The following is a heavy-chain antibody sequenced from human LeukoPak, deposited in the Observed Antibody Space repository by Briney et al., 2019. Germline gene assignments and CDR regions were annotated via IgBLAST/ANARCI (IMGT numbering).Heavy chain of an antibody. CDR1: GFTVSSNY. CDR3: ARDPPHGMDV. V-gene: IGHV3-53*01. J-gene: IGHJ6*02. Sequence: GGSLRLSCAASGFTVSSNYMSWVRQAPGKGLEWVSVIYSGGSTYYADSVKGRFTISRDNAKNSLYLQMNSLRAEDTAVYYCARDPPHGMDVWGQGTTVTVSS. CDR2: IYSGGST.